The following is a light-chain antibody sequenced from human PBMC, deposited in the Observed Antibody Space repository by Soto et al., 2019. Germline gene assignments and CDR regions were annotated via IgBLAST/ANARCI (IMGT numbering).Light chain of an antibody. CDR3: LQHNVYPLT. Sequence: DIQMTQSPSSVSASVGDRVTITCRASQPISSWVAWYQQKPGKVPKRLIYAASSVQSGVPLRFSGSGSGTEFTLTISSLQPEDFATYYCLQHNVYPLTFGGGTKVDIK. V-gene: IGKV1-17*03. CDR1: QPISSW. J-gene: IGKJ4*01. CDR2: AAS.